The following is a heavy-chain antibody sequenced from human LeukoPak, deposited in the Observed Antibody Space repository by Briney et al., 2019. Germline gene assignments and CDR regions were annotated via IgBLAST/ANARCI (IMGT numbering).Heavy chain of an antibody. D-gene: IGHD3-10*01. CDR2: INPSGGST. CDR3: ATSLWFGESERGYFDY. CDR1: GYTFTSYY. Sequence: GASVKVSCKASGYTFTSYYMHWVRQAPGQGLEWMGIINPSGGSTSYAQKFQGRVTMTRDTSTSTVYMELSSLRSEDTAVYYCATSLWFGESERGYFDYWGQGTLVTVSS. J-gene: IGHJ4*02. V-gene: IGHV1-46*01.